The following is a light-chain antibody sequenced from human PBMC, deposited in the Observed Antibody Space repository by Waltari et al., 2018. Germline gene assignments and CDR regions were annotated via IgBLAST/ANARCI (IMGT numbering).Light chain of an antibody. V-gene: IGLV3-21*03. CDR2: DDS. CDR3: QVWDSNTYHVV. J-gene: IGLJ2*01. Sequence: SYVLTQPPSVSVAPGKTARITCGGNNIGSKSVHWYQQKPGQAPVLVVYDDSDRPSWIPERFSGSNSGNTATLTISRVEAGDEADYYCQVWDSNTYHVVFGGGTKLTVL. CDR1: NIGSKS.